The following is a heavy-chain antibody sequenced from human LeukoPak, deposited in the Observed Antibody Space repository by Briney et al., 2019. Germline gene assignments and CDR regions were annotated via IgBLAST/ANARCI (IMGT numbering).Heavy chain of an antibody. CDR1: GGSFSGYY. V-gene: IGHV4-34*01. CDR2: INHSGST. Sequence: SETLSLTCAVYGGSFSGYYWSWIRQPPGKGLEWIGEINHSGSTNYNPSLKSRVTISVDTSKNQFSLKLSSVTAADTAVYYCARLPDPFWSGYYDSDYWGQGTLVTVSS. D-gene: IGHD3-3*01. CDR3: ARLPDPFWSGYYDSDY. J-gene: IGHJ4*02.